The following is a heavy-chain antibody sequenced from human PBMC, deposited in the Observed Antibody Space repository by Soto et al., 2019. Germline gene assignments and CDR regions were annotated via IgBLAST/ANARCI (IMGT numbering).Heavy chain of an antibody. CDR1: GFTFSSYA. CDR3: AKFRAGLGSQTDS. D-gene: IGHD3-10*01. V-gene: IGHV3-23*01. CDR2: VGVSGATT. J-gene: IGHJ4*02. Sequence: EVQLLESGGNLVQPGGSLRLSCAASGFTFSSYAMSWVRQASGKGLEWVSTVGVSGATTYYTDSVKGRFTISRDNSNNTLFLQMHSLRAEDTAIYYCAKFRAGLGSQTDSWGQGTLVTVSS.